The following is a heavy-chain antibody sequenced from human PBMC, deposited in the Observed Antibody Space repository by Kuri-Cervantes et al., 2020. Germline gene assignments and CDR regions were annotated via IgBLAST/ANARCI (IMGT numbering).Heavy chain of an antibody. Sequence: GESLKISCAASGFAFSSYEMNWVRQAPGKGLEWVSYIGSSGSTIYYADSVKGRFTISRDNAKNSLYLQMNSLRAEDTAVYYCARGGYGSGSYYHYYYYYYYMDVWGKGTTVTVSS. CDR1: GFAFSSYE. CDR3: ARGGYGSGSYYHYYYYYYYMDV. V-gene: IGHV3-48*03. CDR2: IGSSGSTI. J-gene: IGHJ6*03. D-gene: IGHD3-10*01.